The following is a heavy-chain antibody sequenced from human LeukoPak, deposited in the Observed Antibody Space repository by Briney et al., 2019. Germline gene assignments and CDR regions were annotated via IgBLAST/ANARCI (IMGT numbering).Heavy chain of an antibody. CDR2: IYHSGST. V-gene: IGHV4-4*02. D-gene: IGHD1-1*01. J-gene: IGHJ4*02. CDR1: GGSISSSNW. CDR3: ATSTVMNDNCFDY. Sequence: PSETLSLTCAVSGGSISSSNWWSWVRRPPGKGLEWIGEIYHSGSTNYNPSLKSRIRISVDKSKNQVSLNLRSVTAADTAVYYCATSTVMNDNCFDYWAQGTLVTVSS.